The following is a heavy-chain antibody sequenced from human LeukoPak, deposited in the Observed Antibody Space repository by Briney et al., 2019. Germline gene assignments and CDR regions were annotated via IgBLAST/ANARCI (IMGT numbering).Heavy chain of an antibody. CDR3: ARVVCPHCMIDY. J-gene: IGHJ4*02. CDR2: ISGYDGST. CDR1: GYTFISYG. V-gene: IGHV1-18*01. Sequence: ASVKVSCKASGYTFISYGISWVRQAPGQGLEWMGWISGYDGSTKFAQKLKGRLTMTTDTSTRTAYMELRSLRSDDTAVYYCARVVCPHCMIDYWGQGTLVTVSS. D-gene: IGHD2-8*01.